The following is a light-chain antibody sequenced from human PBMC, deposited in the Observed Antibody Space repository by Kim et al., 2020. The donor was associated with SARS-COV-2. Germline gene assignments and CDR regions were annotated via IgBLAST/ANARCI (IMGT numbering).Light chain of an antibody. CDR3: QLWDPFSDQWL. CDR2: FDS. Sequence: SYELTQPPSLSVAPGKTATIPCGGNNIGTKSVHWYQQKPGQAPILVIFFDSDRPSVIPKRFSCSNSGNTAALSISRVEAGDEADYFCQLWDPFSDQWLFG. J-gene: IGLJ3*02. CDR1: NIGTKS. V-gene: IGLV3-21*01.